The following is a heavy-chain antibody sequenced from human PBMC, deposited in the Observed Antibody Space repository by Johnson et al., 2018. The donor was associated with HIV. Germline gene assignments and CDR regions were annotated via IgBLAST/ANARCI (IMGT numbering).Heavy chain of an antibody. J-gene: IGHJ3*02. Sequence: QMQLVESGGGLVKPGGSLRLSCVASGFTFSDHYMSWIRQAPGKGLEWVAHISSSGSNRDYSDSVKGRFTISRDNAKNSLFLQLNSLRAEDTAVYYCASDYSDSGGYRLRAYHSWGQGTGGTVSS. CDR3: ASDYSDSGGYRLRAYHS. CDR2: ISSSGSNR. V-gene: IGHV3-11*04. D-gene: IGHD3-22*01. CDR1: GFTFSDHY.